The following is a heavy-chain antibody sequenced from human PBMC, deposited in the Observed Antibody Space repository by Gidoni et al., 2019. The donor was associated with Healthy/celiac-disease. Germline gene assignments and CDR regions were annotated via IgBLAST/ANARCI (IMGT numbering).Heavy chain of an antibody. CDR2: IYYSGSP. CDR3: ARMQWLVLDY. CDR1: GRSISSSSYY. D-gene: IGHD6-19*01. V-gene: IGHV4-39*01. J-gene: IGHJ4*02. Sequence: QLQLQVSGPGLVKPSETLSLTSTVSGRSISSSSYYWGWLSQPPGKVLEWIGSIYYSGSPYYNPSLKSRVTISVDTSKNQFSLKLSSVTAADTAVYYCARMQWLVLDYWGQGTLVTVSS.